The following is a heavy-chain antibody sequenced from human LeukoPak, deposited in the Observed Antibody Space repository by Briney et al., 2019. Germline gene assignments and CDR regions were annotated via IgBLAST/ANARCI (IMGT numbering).Heavy chain of an antibody. D-gene: IGHD3-10*01. V-gene: IGHV4-4*02. CDR3: ARDRAPFGELLPDY. CDR1: GGSLSSSHW. CDR2: IYHSGTT. J-gene: IGHJ4*02. Sequence: SETLSLTCVVSGGSLSSSHWWSWVRQPPGKGLEWIGEIYHSGTTNYNPSLKSRVTISVDKSNNHFSLKLSSVTAADTAVYYCARDRAPFGELLPDYWGQGTLVTVSS.